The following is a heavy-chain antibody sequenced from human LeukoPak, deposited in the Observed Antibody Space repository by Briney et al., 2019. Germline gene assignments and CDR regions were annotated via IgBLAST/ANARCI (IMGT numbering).Heavy chain of an antibody. CDR3: ARDRSILWFGELFHY. Sequence: GGSLRHSCAASGFTFSSYWMSWVRRAPGKGLEWVANIKQDGSEKYYVDSVKGRFTISRDNAKNSLYLQMNSLRAEDTAVYYCARDRSILWFGELFHYWGQGTLVTVSS. CDR2: IKQDGSEK. J-gene: IGHJ4*02. D-gene: IGHD3-10*01. V-gene: IGHV3-7*01. CDR1: GFTFSSYW.